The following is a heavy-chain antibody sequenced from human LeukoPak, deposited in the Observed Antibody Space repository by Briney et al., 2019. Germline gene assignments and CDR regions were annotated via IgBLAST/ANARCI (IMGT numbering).Heavy chain of an antibody. CDR1: GFSFSRSW. Sequence: AGGSLRLSCATSGFSFSRSWMDWVRQAPGKGLEWVANIKEDGSETHYVDSAKGRFTTSRDNAKNSLFLQVDNLRVEDTAIYYCSRSLNYWGQGTLVTVSP. CDR2: IKEDGSET. V-gene: IGHV3-7*01. CDR3: SRSLNY. J-gene: IGHJ4*02.